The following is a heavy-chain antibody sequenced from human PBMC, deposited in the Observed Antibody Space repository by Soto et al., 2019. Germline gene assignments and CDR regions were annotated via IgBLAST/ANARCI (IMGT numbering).Heavy chain of an antibody. J-gene: IGHJ6*02. D-gene: IGHD6-13*01. CDR3: AREPDVAAEDYYYYYGMDV. CDR2: INTYNGNT. V-gene: IGHV1-18*01. CDR1: GYTFTNYG. Sequence: ASVKVSCKASGYTFTNYGISWVRQAPGQGLEWMGWINTYNGNTNHAQKLQGRVTMTTDTSTSTAYMELRSLRSDDTAVYYCAREPDVAAEDYYYYYGMDVWGQGTTVTVS.